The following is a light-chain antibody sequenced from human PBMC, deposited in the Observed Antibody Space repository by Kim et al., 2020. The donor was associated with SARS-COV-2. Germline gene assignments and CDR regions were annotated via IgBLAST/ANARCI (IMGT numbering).Light chain of an antibody. Sequence: DVVMTQSPLSLPVTLGQPASISCRSSQSLVYSDGNTYLNWFQQRPGQSPRRLIHMVSNRYSGVPDRFSGSGSGASFTLRISRFEAEDVGVYYYRQTSHWRFTSGPGTVVDIK. CDR2: MVS. CDR1: QSLVYSDGNTY. CDR3: RQTSHWRFT. V-gene: IGKV2-30*01. J-gene: IGKJ3*01.